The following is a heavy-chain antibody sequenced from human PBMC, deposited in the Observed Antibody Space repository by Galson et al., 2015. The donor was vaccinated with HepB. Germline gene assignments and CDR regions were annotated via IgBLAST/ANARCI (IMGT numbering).Heavy chain of an antibody. CDR2: IIPIFGTA. J-gene: IGHJ3*02. D-gene: IGHD2-15*01. V-gene: IGHV1-69*13. CDR1: GGTFSSYA. Sequence: SVKVSCKASGGTFSSYAISWVRQAPGQGLEWMGGIIPIFGTANYAPKFQGRVTITADESTSTAYMELSSLRSEDTAVYYCARDPPYCSGGSCSDAFDIWGQGTMVTVSS. CDR3: ARDPPYCSGGSCSDAFDI.